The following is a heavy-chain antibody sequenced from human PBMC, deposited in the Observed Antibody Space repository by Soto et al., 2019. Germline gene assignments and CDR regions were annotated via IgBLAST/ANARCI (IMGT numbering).Heavy chain of an antibody. CDR2: IYYSGYT. D-gene: IGHD5-12*01. J-gene: IGHJ6*02. CDR1: CGSISSSSYY. V-gene: IGHV4-39*06. CDR3: AREGVAPYYYYGMEV. Sequence: SETLSLTCTFSCGSISSSSYYLGFILQPPGKGLEWIGSIYYSGYTYYNPSLKSRVTMTTDTSTSTVHMEVRSLRSDDTAVYYCAREGVAPYYYYGMEVWGQGTPVTVSS.